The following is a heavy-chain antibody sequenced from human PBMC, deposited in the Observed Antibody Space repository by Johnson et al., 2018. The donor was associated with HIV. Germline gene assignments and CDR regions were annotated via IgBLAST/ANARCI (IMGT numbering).Heavy chain of an antibody. D-gene: IGHD5-12*01. CDR1: GFTFDEYG. J-gene: IGHJ3*02. CDR3: AKEPRPGIVATDDAFDI. Sequence: VQLVESGGGVVQHGRSLRLSCVASGFTFDEYGMSWVRQAPGKGLEWVSGITWNGGTTGYADSVKGRFLISRDNAKNSLYLQMSSLRAEDTALYYCAKEPRPGIVATDDAFDIWGQGTMVTVSS. V-gene: IGHV3-20*04. CDR2: ITWNGGTT.